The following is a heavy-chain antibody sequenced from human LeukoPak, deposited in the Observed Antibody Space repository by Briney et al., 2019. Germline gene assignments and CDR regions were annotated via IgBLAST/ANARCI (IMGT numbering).Heavy chain of an antibody. D-gene: IGHD4-23*01. CDR3: ARHEGNYDYYYGMDV. Sequence: SETLSLTCTVSGGSISSYYWSWIRQPPGKGLEWIGYIYYSGSTNYNPSLKSRVTISVDTSKNQFSLKLSSVTAADTAVYYCARHEGNYDYYYGMDVWGQGTTVTVSS. J-gene: IGHJ6*02. V-gene: IGHV4-59*08. CDR2: IYYSGST. CDR1: GGSISSYY.